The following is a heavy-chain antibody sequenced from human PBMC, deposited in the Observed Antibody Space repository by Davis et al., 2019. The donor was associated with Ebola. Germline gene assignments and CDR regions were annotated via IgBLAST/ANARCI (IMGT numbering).Heavy chain of an antibody. D-gene: IGHD2-2*01. CDR2: IYYSGST. J-gene: IGHJ4*02. CDR3: ARAAAALKY. CDR1: GGSISSSSYY. V-gene: IGHV4-39*01. Sequence: PSETLSLTCTVSGGSISSSSYYWGWIRQPPGKGLEWIGSIYYSGSTYYNPSLKSRVTISVDTSKNQFSLKLSSVTAADTAVYYCARAAAALKYWGQGTLVTVSS.